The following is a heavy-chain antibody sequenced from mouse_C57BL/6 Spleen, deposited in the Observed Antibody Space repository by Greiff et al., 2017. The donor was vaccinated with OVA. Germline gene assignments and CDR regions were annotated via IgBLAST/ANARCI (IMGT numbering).Heavy chain of an antibody. Sequence: VQLKESGPELVKPGASVKIPCKASGYTFTDYNMGWVKQSHGKSLEWIGDINPNNGGTIYNQKFKGKATLTVDKSSSTAYMELRSLTSEDTAVYYCARRGYDYDDLFAMDCWGQGTSVTVST. CDR2: INPNNGGT. V-gene: IGHV1-18*01. CDR1: GYTFTDYN. D-gene: IGHD2-4*01. CDR3: ARRGYDYDDLFAMDC. J-gene: IGHJ4*01.